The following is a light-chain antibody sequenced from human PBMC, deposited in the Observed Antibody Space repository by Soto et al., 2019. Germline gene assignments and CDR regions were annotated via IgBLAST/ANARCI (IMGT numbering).Light chain of an antibody. CDR1: QSVSSY. J-gene: IGKJ3*01. CDR2: DAS. CDR3: QQRGKWPLA. V-gene: IGKV3-11*01. Sequence: EIVFTQSPATLSLSPGERATLSCRASQSVSSYLAWYQQKPGQAPRLLIYDASNRATGIPARFSGSGSGTDFTLTISSLEPEDFAVYYCQQRGKWPLAFGPGTKVDIK.